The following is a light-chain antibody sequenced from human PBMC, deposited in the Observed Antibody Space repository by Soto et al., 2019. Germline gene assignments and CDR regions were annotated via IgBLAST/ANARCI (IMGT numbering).Light chain of an antibody. CDR2: DAS. CDR1: QSISNW. CDR3: QQYNAYPWT. V-gene: IGKV1-5*01. Sequence: DIQMTQSPSTLSASVGDRVTITCRASQSISNWLAWYQQKPGKAPKLLIYDASSLESGVPSRFSGSGSGTDFTLTISSLQPDDIATYYCQQYNAYPWTFGQGTKVDIK. J-gene: IGKJ1*01.